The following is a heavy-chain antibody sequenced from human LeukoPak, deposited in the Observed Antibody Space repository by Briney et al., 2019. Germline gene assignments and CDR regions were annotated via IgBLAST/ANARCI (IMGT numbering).Heavy chain of an antibody. Sequence: ASVKVSCKASGYTFTSYGISWVRQAPGQGLEWMGWISAYSGNTNYAQKLQGRVTMTTDTSTSTAYMELRSLRSDDTAVYYCAREGIAAAGTGYYYYGMDVWGQGTTVTVSS. CDR1: GYTFTSYG. CDR3: AREGIAAAGTGYYYYGMDV. J-gene: IGHJ6*02. V-gene: IGHV1-18*01. D-gene: IGHD6-13*01. CDR2: ISAYSGNT.